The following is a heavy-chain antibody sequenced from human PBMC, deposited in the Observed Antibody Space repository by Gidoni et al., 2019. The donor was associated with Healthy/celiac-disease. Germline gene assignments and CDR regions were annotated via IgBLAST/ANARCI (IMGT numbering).Heavy chain of an antibody. Sequence: QVQLQESDPGLVKPSETLSLTCTVSGGSISSSYWSWIRQPPGKGLEWIGYFYYSAIPNYNPALKSRVTISVDTSKNQFSLKLSSVTAADTAVYYCARDPMVRGGYFDYWGQGTLVTVSS. CDR2: FYYSAIP. J-gene: IGHJ4*02. CDR1: GGSISSSY. V-gene: IGHV4-59*01. CDR3: ARDPMVRGGYFDY. D-gene: IGHD3-10*01.